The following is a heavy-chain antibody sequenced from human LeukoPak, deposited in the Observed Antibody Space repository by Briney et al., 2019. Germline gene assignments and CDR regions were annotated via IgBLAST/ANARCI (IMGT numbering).Heavy chain of an antibody. CDR3: ARDPGSPVRAFDI. CDR1: RDTFTRCA. CDR2: IIPIDGTA. J-gene: IGHJ3*02. V-gene: IGHV1-69*01. D-gene: IGHD3-10*01. Sequence: SVKVSCKASRDTFTRCAFSWVRQAPGQGLEWMGGIIPIDGTANFGQKFQGRVTITADESTSTAYMELSSLRSEVTAVYYCARDPGSPVRAFDIWGQGTMVTVSS.